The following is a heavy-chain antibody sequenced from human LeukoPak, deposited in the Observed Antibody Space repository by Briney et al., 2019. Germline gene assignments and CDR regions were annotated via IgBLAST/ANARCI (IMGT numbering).Heavy chain of an antibody. D-gene: IGHD6-19*01. Sequence: ASVKVSCKASGGTFSSYAIIWVRQAPGQGLEWMGWINPNSGGTNYAQKFQGRVTMTRDTSISTAYMELSRLRSDDTAVYYCARDLSIAVAGTNFDYWGQGTLVTVSS. V-gene: IGHV1-2*02. J-gene: IGHJ4*02. CDR3: ARDLSIAVAGTNFDY. CDR2: INPNSGGT. CDR1: GGTFSSYA.